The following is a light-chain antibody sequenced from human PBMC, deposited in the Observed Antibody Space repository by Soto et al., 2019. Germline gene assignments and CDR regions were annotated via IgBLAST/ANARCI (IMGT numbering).Light chain of an antibody. V-gene: IGKV3-20*01. Sequence: PGERATLSCRASQSVGNYLAWYQQKPGQAPRLLIYDSSNRATGIPARFSGSGSGTDFTLTISSLEPEDFAVYYCQQYGSSLTFGGGTKVDIK. CDR1: QSVGNY. CDR3: QQYGSSLT. CDR2: DSS. J-gene: IGKJ4*01.